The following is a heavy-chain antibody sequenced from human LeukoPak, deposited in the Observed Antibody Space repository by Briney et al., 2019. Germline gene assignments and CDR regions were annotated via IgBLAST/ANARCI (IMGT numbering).Heavy chain of an antibody. CDR2: IIPIFGTA. CDR1: GGTFSSYA. Sequence: ASVKVSCKASGGTFSSYAISWVRQAPGQGLEWMGGIIPIFGTANYAQKFQGRVTITADESTSTAYMEPSSLRSEDTAVYYCARAGSYCSGGSCYAYWGQGTLVTVSS. J-gene: IGHJ4*02. CDR3: ARAGSYCSGGSCYAY. D-gene: IGHD2-15*01. V-gene: IGHV1-69*13.